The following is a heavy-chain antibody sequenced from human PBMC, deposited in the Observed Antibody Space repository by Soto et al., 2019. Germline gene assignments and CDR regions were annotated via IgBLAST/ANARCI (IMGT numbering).Heavy chain of an antibody. CDR3: AKGSTDTSMDHYFDY. J-gene: IGHJ4*02. CDR2: ISSGGGNT. Sequence: EVQLLESGGGLLQPGGSLRLSCAASGFTFSSRFAINWVRQAPGKGLEWVSAISSGGGNTYYAGSVKGRFTISRDKSKNTVYLQMNSLRAEDTAVYYCAKGSTDTSMDHYFDYWGQGTLVTVSS. CDR1: GFTFSSRFA. V-gene: IGHV3-23*01. D-gene: IGHD5-18*01.